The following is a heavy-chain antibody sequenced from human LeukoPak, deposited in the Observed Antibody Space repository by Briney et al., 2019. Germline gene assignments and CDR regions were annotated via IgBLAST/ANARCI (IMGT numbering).Heavy chain of an antibody. CDR1: GFTFSSYS. V-gene: IGHV3-48*01. CDR2: ISSSSSTI. J-gene: IGHJ4*02. CDR3: AKYLRSGSINFDY. Sequence: PGGSLRLSGAASGFTFSSYSMNWVRQAPGKGLEWVSYISSSSSTIYYADSVKGRFTISRDNSKNTLYMQMNSLRADDTAVYYCAKYLRSGSINFDYWGQGTLVTVSS. D-gene: IGHD6-25*01.